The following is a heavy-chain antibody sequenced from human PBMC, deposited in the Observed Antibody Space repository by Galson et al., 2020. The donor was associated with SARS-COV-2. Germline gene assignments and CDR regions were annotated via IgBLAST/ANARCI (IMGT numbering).Heavy chain of an antibody. Sequence: ASETLSLTCTVSGGSVSSSSYYWGWIRQPPGKGLEWIGSIYYTGSTHYTSSFQSRVTISVDTSKNLVSLQLTAVTAADSGVYYCTRPGRDNGYSRYLGDEYAMDVWGRGTTVTVSS. J-gene: IGHJ6*02. CDR3: TRPGRDNGYSRYLGDEYAMDV. D-gene: IGHD5-18*01. V-gene: IGHV4-39*01. CDR1: GGSVSSSSYY. CDR2: IYYTGST.